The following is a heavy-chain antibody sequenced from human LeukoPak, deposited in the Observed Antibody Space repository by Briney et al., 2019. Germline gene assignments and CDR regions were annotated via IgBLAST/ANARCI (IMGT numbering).Heavy chain of an antibody. CDR2: IWYDGSNK. Sequence: GGSLRLSCAASGFTFSSYGMHWVRQAPGKGLERVAAIWYDGSNKYYADSVKGRFTISRDNSKNTLYLQMNSLRAEDTAVYYCARDRYGSGSYYYSWGQGTLVTVSS. J-gene: IGHJ5*02. CDR3: ARDRYGSGSYYYS. V-gene: IGHV3-33*01. D-gene: IGHD3-10*01. CDR1: GFTFSSYG.